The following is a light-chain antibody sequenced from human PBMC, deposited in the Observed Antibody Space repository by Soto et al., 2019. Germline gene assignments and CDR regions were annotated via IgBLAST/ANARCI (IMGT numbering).Light chain of an antibody. Sequence: EIVLTQSPGTLSLSPGERATLSCRASQSVSSSYLAWYQQKPGQAPRLLIYGASSRATGIPDRFSGSGSGTDFTLIISRLEPEYFAVYYCQQYGSSPPWTFGQGTKVEIK. CDR2: GAS. V-gene: IGKV3-20*01. J-gene: IGKJ1*01. CDR3: QQYGSSPPWT. CDR1: QSVSSSY.